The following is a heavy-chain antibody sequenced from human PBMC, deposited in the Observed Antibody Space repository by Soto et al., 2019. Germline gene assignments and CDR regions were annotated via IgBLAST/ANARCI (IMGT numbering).Heavy chain of an antibody. V-gene: IGHV3-48*01. Sequence: GSLRLSCAASGSPCTGYSMNWVRQAPGKGLEWVSYIRGTTHYADSVKGRFTISRDNARSSLYLQMNSLRADDTAVYYCARDDSFAFDIWGQGTMVTVSS. D-gene: IGHD2-21*01. CDR2: IRGTT. CDR3: ARDDSFAFDI. CDR1: GSPCTGYS. J-gene: IGHJ3*02.